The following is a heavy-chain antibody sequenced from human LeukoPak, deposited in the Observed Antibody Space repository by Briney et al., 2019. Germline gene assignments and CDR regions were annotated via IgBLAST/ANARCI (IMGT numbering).Heavy chain of an antibody. D-gene: IGHD1-20*01. CDR1: GYTFTNHG. CDR3: AREGDRYNWNDGCLDY. V-gene: IGHV1-18*01. Sequence: ASVKVSCKASGYTFTNHGISWVRQAPGQGLEWVGWTSTYNGYTNYAQNLQGRVTMTTDTSTSTAYMEVRRLRSDDTAVYYCAREGDRYNWNDGCLDYWGQGTLVTVSS. CDR2: TSTYNGYT. J-gene: IGHJ4*02.